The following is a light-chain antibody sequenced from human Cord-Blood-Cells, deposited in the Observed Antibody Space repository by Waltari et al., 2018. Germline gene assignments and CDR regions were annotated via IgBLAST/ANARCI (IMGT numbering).Light chain of an antibody. CDR2: EVS. V-gene: IGLV2-23*02. J-gene: IGLJ1*01. CDR1: SSDVGSYNL. CDR3: CSYAGSSFYV. Sequence: QSALTQPASVSGSPGQSITIPCPGTSSDVGSYNLVSWNQQHQGKAPKLMIYEVSKRPSGVSNRFSGSKSGNTASLTISGLQAEDEADYYCCSYAGSSFYVFGTGTKVTVL.